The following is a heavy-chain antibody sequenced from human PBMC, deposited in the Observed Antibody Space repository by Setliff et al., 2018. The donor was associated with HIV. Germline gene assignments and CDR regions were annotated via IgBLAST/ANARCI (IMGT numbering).Heavy chain of an antibody. J-gene: IGHJ2*01. CDR1: GSTFSSYG. CDR2: IRYDGSNK. CDR3: AKDMEYDTSVYYHWYFDL. D-gene: IGHD3-22*01. Sequence: GGSLRLSCAASGSTFSSYGMHWVRQAPGKGLEWVAFIRYDGSNKYYADSVKGRFTISRDNSKNTLHLQMNSLRAEDTALYYCAKDMEYDTSVYYHWYFDLWGRGALVTVSS. V-gene: IGHV3-30*02.